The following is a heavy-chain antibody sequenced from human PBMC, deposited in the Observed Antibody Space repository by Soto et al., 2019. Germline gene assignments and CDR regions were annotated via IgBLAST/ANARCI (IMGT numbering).Heavy chain of an antibody. V-gene: IGHV3-30-3*01. CDR1: GFPFSNDA. J-gene: IGHJ4*02. CDR2: ISYHGNDK. CDR3: ARPRYYYDTSDYLDH. Sequence: PGGSLRLSCAASGFPFSNDAMHWVRQAPGKGLEWVAVISYHGNDKYYADSVKGRFTISRDNSKNTLYLQMNSLRIEDTAVYFCARPRYYYDTSDYLDHWGQGTLVTVSS. D-gene: IGHD3-22*01.